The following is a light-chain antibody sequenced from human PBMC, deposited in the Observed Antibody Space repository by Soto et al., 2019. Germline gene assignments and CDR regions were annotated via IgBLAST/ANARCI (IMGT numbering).Light chain of an antibody. CDR2: AAS. CDR1: HGISSY. J-gene: IGKJ1*01. CDR3: QHYNSYSEA. Sequence: AIRMTQSPSSFSASTGDRVTITCRASHGISSYLAWYQQKPGKAPKLLIYAASTLQSGVPSRFSGSGSGTEFTLTISSLQPDDFATYYCQHYNSYSEAFGQGTKVDIK. V-gene: IGKV1-8*01.